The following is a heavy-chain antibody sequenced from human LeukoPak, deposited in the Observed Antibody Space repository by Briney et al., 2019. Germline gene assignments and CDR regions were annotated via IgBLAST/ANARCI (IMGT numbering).Heavy chain of an antibody. CDR1: GGSISSSSYY. J-gene: IGHJ5*02. Sequence: SETLSLTCTVSGGSISSSSYYWGWIRQPPGKGREWIGSIYYSGSTYYNPSLKSRVTISVDTSKNQFSLKLSSVTAADTAVYYCARRGVAVPAASWFDPWGQGTLVTVSS. D-gene: IGHD2-2*01. CDR3: ARRGVAVPAASWFDP. V-gene: IGHV4-39*01. CDR2: IYYSGST.